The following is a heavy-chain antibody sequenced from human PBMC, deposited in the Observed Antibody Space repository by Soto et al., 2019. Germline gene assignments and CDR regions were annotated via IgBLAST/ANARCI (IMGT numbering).Heavy chain of an antibody. D-gene: IGHD6-6*01. Sequence: EVQLLESGGGLAQPGGSLRLSCAASGFTFSSFAMSWVRQAPGKGLEWVSAISGSGVTTYYADSVKGRFTISRDNSKNTLYLQMNGLRAEDTAVYYCAKAPSIAASSDYWGQGTLVTVSS. CDR1: GFTFSSFA. V-gene: IGHV3-23*01. CDR2: ISGSGVTT. J-gene: IGHJ4*02. CDR3: AKAPSIAASSDY.